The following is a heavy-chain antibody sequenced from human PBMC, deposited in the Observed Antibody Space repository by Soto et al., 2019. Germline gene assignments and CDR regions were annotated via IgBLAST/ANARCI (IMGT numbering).Heavy chain of an antibody. CDR2: ITADNGDT. V-gene: IGHV1-18*01. CDR1: GYTFNMYG. Sequence: QIQLVQSGAEVKKPGASVKVSCRASGYTFNMYGITWVRQAPGQGLEWMGWITADNGDTKFAQKLQDRVSMSIDVSTTTGYMELRNLRSDVTALYYCARRTLGSSIGIGDYWGQGTLVTVSS. D-gene: IGHD6-6*01. J-gene: IGHJ4*02. CDR3: ARRTLGSSIGIGDY.